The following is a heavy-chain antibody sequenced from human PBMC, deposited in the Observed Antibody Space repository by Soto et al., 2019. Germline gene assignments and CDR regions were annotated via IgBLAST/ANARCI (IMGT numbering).Heavy chain of an antibody. CDR2: ISSSSSTI. CDR1: GFTFSSYS. CDR3: ARDSVRFLESHGLMDAFDI. J-gene: IGHJ3*02. V-gene: IGHV3-48*02. Sequence: EVQLVESGGGLVQPGGSLRLSCAASGFTFSSYSMNWVRQAPGKGLEWVSYISSSSSTIYYADSVKGRFTISRDNAKNSLYLQMNSLRDEDTAVYYCARDSVRFLESHGLMDAFDIWGQGTMVTVSS. D-gene: IGHD3-3*01.